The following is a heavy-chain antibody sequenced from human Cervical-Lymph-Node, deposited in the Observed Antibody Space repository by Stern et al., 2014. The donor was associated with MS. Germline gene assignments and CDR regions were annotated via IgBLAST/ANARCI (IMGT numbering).Heavy chain of an antibody. J-gene: IGHJ3*02. CDR1: GGSISGYY. CDR2: FYYRGST. CDR3: ASGGIVVGSAADPDVFDI. D-gene: IGHD2-2*01. Sequence: QVQLQESGPGLVKPSETLSLTCTVSGGSISGYYWSWIRPPPGKGLAWIGYFYYRGSTKYNPSLKGRVTISVDTSRNQFSLKLRSVTAADTAVYYCASGGIVVGSAADPDVFDIWGQGTMVTVSS. V-gene: IGHV4-59*01.